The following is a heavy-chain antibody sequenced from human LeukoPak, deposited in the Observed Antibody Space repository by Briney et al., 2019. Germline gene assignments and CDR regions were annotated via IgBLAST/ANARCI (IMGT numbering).Heavy chain of an antibody. D-gene: IGHD3-22*01. CDR2: IYHSGST. CDR3: ARVGINDAFDI. CDR1: GGSISGYY. V-gene: IGHV4-38-2*02. J-gene: IGHJ3*02. Sequence: SETLSLTRTVSGGSISGYYWGWIRQPPGKGLEWIGSIYHSGSTYYNPSLKSRVTISVDTSKNQFSLKLSSVTAADTAVYYCARVGINDAFDIWGQGTMVTVSS.